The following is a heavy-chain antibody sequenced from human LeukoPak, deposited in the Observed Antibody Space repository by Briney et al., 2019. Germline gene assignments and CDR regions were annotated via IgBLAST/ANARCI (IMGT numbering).Heavy chain of an antibody. CDR3: ASYDSSGYSYYYYGMDV. CDR2: INAGNGNT. CDR1: GYTFTSYA. J-gene: IGHJ6*02. D-gene: IGHD3-22*01. V-gene: IGHV1-3*01. Sequence: GASVKVSCKASGYTFTSYAMHWVRQAPGQRLEWMGWINAGNGNTKYSQKFQGRVTITRDTSASTAYMELSSLRSEDTAVYYCASYDSSGYSYYYYGMDVWGQGTTVTVSS.